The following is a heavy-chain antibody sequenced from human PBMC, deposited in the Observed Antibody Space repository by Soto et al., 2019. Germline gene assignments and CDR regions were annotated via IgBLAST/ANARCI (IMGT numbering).Heavy chain of an antibody. D-gene: IGHD3-10*01. CDR3: AKRDSGSGRYPPLIGF. CDR2: VGGGGDHT. Sequence: EVQLLESGGGLVQPGGSLRLSCAASGFTFSSFSMNWVRQAPGKRLELVASVGGGGDHTFYADSVKGRFTISRDDSQNTLFLQMNSLRAEDTAVYFCAKRDSGSGRYPPLIGFWGQGTLVTVSS. V-gene: IGHV3-23*01. J-gene: IGHJ4*02. CDR1: GFTFSSFS.